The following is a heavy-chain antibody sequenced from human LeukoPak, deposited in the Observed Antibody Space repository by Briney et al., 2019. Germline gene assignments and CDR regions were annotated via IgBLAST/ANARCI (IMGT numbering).Heavy chain of an antibody. CDR1: GFTFSSYS. CDR2: ITNSGTI. D-gene: IGHD6-6*01. J-gene: IGHJ4*02. Sequence: GGSLRLSCAASGFTFSSYSMIWVRQAPGKGLEWLSCITNSGTIYYVDSVKGRFTISRDNAKNSLYLQMNSLRAEDTAVYYCAREGIAARPGDYWGQGTLVTVSS. V-gene: IGHV3-48*04. CDR3: AREGIAARPGDY.